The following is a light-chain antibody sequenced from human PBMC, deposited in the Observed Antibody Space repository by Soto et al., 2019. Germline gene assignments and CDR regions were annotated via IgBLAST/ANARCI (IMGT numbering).Light chain of an antibody. J-gene: IGLJ1*01. CDR1: SSNIGPTYD. V-gene: IGLV1-40*01. Sequence: PSVSGAPGQRVTISCTGSSSNIGPTYDVHWYQQLPGTAPKLLIYANTNRPSGVPDRFSGSKSGTSASLAITGLQAEDEADYYCQSYDSSLSGYVFGTGTKVTVL. CDR2: ANT. CDR3: QSYDSSLSGYV.